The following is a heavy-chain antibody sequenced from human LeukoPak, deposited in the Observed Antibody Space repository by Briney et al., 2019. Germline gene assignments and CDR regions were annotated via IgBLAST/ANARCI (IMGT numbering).Heavy chain of an antibody. D-gene: IGHD5-24*01. CDR3: AKDQAGDGYNSM. Sequence: GGSLRLSCVTSGFTFSNCAMSWVRQAPGKSLEWVSTNHGASTYYAASVKGRFTISRDNSKNTLYLQMNSLRAEDTAIYYCAKDQAGDGYNSMWGQGTRVTVSS. CDR1: GFTFSNCA. V-gene: IGHV3-23*01. J-gene: IGHJ4*02. CDR2: NHGAST.